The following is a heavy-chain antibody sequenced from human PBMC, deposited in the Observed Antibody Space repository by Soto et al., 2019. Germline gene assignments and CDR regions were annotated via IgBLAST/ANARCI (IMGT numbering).Heavy chain of an antibody. J-gene: IGHJ6*02. CDR1: GFSLSTSGVG. V-gene: IGHV2-5*02. CDR2: IYWDDDK. CDR3: AHSTIVVVPAAIFPNYGIKVRNYGMDV. Sequence: SGPTLVNPTQTLTLTCTFSGFSLSTSGVGVGWIRQPPGKALEWLALIYWDDDKRYSPSLKSRLTITKDTSKNQVVLTMTNMDPVDTATYYCAHSTIVVVPAAIFPNYGIKVRNYGMDVWGQGTTVTVSS. D-gene: IGHD2-2*01.